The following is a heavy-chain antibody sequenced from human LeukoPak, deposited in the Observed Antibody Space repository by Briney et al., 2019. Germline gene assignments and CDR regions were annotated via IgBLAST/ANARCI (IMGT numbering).Heavy chain of an antibody. CDR2: TYYRSKWYN. CDR1: GDSVSSNSAA. J-gene: IGHJ3*02. D-gene: IGHD6-19*01. CDR3: ARDGGTIAVAGDLAFDI. V-gene: IGHV6-1*01. Sequence: SQTLSLTCAISGDSVSSNSAAWNWIRQSPSRGLEWLGRTYYRSKWYNDYAVSVKSRITINPDTSKNQFSLQLNSVTPEDTAVYYCARDGGTIAVAGDLAFDIWGQGTMVTVSS.